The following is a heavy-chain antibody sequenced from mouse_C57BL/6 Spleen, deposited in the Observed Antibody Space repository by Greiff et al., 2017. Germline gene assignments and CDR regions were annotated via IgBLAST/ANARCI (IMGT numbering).Heavy chain of an antibody. CDR1: GYTFTDYE. D-gene: IGHD2-3*01. V-gene: IGHV1-15*01. J-gene: IGHJ3*01. CDR3: TRYRYDAPFAY. CDR2: IDPETGGT. Sequence: VQLQQSGAELVRPGASVTLSCKASGYTFTDYEMHWVKQTPVHGLEWIGAIDPETGGTAYNQKFKGKAILTADKSSSTAYMELRSLTSEDSAVYYCTRYRYDAPFAYWGQGTLVTVSA.